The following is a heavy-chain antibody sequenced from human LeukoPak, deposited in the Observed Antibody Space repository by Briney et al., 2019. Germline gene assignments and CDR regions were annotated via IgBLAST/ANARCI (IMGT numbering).Heavy chain of an antibody. CDR3: ARETTMVRGVTPYYFDY. CDR1: GGSVSSGSYY. D-gene: IGHD3-10*01. CDR2: IYYSGST. V-gene: IGHV4-61*01. Sequence: SETLSLTCTVSGGSVSSGSYYRSSIRQPPGNGLEWIGYIYYSGSTNYNPSLKSRVTISVDTSKNQLSLKLSSVTAADTAVYYCARETTMVRGVTPYYFDYWGQGTLVTVSS. J-gene: IGHJ4*02.